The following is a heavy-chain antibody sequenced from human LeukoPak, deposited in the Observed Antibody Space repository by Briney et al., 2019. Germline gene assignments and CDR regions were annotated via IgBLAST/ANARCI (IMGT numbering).Heavy chain of an antibody. CDR2: IIPIFGTA. CDR3: ASSVDYGDYVGFDY. CDR1: GGTFSSYA. J-gene: IGHJ4*02. V-gene: IGHV1-69*01. D-gene: IGHD4-17*01. Sequence: SVKVSCKASGGTFSSYAISWVRQAPGQGLEWMGGIIPIFGTANYAQKFQGRVTITADESTSTAYMELSSLRSEDTAVYYCASSVDYGDYVGFDYWGQGTLVTVSS.